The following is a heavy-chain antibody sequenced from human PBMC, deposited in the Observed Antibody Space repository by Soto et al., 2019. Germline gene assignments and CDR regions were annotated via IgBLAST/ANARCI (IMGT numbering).Heavy chain of an antibody. D-gene: IGHD6-13*01. V-gene: IGHV1-46*01. CDR3: AREVWQQLGNDAFDI. J-gene: IGHJ3*02. CDR2: INPSGGST. Sequence: ASVKVSCKASGYTFTSYHMHWVRQAPGQGLEWMGIINPSGGSTGYAQKFQGRVTMTRDTSTSTVYMELSSLRSEDTAVYYCAREVWQQLGNDAFDIWGQGTMVTVSS. CDR1: GYTFTSYH.